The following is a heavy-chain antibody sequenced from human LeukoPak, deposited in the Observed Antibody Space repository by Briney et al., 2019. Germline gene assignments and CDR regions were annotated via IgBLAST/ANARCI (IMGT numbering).Heavy chain of an antibody. CDR3: ARGHCSSTSCYFAWFDP. D-gene: IGHD2-2*01. CDR2: INHSGST. V-gene: IGHV4-34*01. Sequence: SETLSLTCAVYGGSFSGYYWSWIRQPPGKGLEWIGEINHSGSTNYNPSLKSRVTISVDTSKNQFSLKLSSATAADTAVYYCARGHCSSTSCYFAWFDPWGQGTLVTVSS. J-gene: IGHJ5*02. CDR1: GGSFSGYY.